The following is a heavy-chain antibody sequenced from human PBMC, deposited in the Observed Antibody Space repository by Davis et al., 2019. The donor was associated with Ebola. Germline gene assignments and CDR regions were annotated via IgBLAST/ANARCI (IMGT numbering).Heavy chain of an antibody. CDR2: IIPIFGTA. J-gene: IGHJ3*02. D-gene: IGHD3-22*01. CDR1: VCTFSSYA. Sequence: SVKVSRKASVCTFSSYAISWVRQAPGPGLEWMGGIIPIFGTANYAQKFQGRVTITADKSTSTAYMELSSLRSEDTAVYYCARGTYYYDSSGYRRAFDIWGQGTMVTVSS. V-gene: IGHV1-69*06. CDR3: ARGTYYYDSSGYRRAFDI.